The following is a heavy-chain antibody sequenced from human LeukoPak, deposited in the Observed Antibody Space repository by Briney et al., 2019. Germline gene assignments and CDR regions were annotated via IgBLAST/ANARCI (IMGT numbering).Heavy chain of an antibody. D-gene: IGHD3-10*01. CDR1: GYTFTIYG. V-gene: IGHV1-18*01. CDR3: ARGGTVVRGADDAFDI. CDR2: ISAYNGNT. Sequence: ASVKVSCKASGYTFTIYGISWVRQAPGQGLEWMGWISAYNGNTNYAQKLQGRVTMTRETSISTVYMELSGLRSDDTAVYSCARGGTVVRGADDAFDIWGQGTMVTVS. J-gene: IGHJ3*02.